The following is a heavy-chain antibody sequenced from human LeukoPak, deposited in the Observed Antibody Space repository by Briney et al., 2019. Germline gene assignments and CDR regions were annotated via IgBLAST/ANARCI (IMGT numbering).Heavy chain of an antibody. V-gene: IGHV3-74*01. J-gene: IGHJ3*02. CDR1: GFTFSSYW. Sequence: PGGSLRLSCAASGFTFSSYWMHWVRQAPGKGLVWVSRINSDGSGTSYADSVKGRFTISRDNAKNTLYLQMNSLRAEDTAVYYCARAHWAIGDAFDIWGQGTMVTVSS. D-gene: IGHD7-27*01. CDR3: ARAHWAIGDAFDI. CDR2: INSDGSGT.